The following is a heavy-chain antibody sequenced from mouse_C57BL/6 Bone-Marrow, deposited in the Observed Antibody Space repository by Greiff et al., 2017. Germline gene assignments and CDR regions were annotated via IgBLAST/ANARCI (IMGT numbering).Heavy chain of an antibody. J-gene: IGHJ1*03. CDR1: GFTFSDYY. CDR2: ISNGGGST. CDR3: ARHRYFDV. Sequence: EVHLVESGGGLVQPGGSLKLSCAASGFTFSDYYMYWVRQTPEKRLEWVAYISNGGGSTYYPDTVKGRFTISRDNAKNTLYLQMSRLKSEATAMYYCARHRYFDVWGTGTTVTVSS. V-gene: IGHV5-12*01.